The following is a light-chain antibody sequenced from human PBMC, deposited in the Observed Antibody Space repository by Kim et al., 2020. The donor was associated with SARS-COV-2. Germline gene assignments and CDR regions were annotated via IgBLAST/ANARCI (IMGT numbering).Light chain of an antibody. Sequence: ALGQTVRNTCQGDSIRSYSASWYQQKPGQAPVLVIYGKNNRPSGIPDRFSGSSSGNTASLTITGAQAEDEADYYCNSRDSSGNHLVFGGGTQLTVL. V-gene: IGLV3-19*01. CDR1: SIRSYS. CDR3: NSRDSSGNHLV. J-gene: IGLJ2*01. CDR2: GKN.